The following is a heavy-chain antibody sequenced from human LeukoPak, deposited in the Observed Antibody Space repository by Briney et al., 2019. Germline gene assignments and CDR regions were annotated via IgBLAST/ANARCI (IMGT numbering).Heavy chain of an antibody. J-gene: IGHJ6*02. D-gene: IGHD3-10*01. CDR1: GFTFDDYA. CDR2: LTWNSGKI. V-gene: IGHV3-9*01. Sequence: HSGGSLRLSCAASGFTFDDYAMHWVRQVPGKGLEWVSGLTWNSGKIAYADSVKGRFTIPRDNAKNSLYLDMTSLRTEDTALYYCAKDVGGSGSYSHYYYYGMDVWGQGTTVTVSS. CDR3: AKDVGGSGSYSHYYYYGMDV.